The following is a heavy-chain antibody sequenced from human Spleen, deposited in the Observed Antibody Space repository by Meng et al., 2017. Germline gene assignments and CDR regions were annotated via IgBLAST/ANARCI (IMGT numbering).Heavy chain of an antibody. CDR2: ISAYNGNT. J-gene: IGHJ3*02. CDR3: ARDEKKNYYGSQALDAFDI. V-gene: IGHV1-18*04. D-gene: IGHD3-10*01. Sequence: ASVKVSCKASGYTFTGYYMHWVRQAPGQGLEWMGWISAYNGNTNYAQKLQGRVTMTTDTSTSTAYMELRSLRSDDTAVYYCARDEKKNYYGSQALDAFDIWGQGTMVTVSS. CDR1: GYTFTGYY.